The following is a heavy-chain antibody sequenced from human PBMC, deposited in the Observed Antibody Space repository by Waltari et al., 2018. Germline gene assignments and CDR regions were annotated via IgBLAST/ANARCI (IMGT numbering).Heavy chain of an antibody. Sequence: QVQLVESGGGVVQPGRSLRLSCAASGFTFSTYGMHWVRQAPGKGREWGAVILYDGVSKSHADSVKGRFTISRDNSKNTLYLEMNSLRAEDTAVYYCAREPNTSLHGMDVWGQGTTVTVSS. J-gene: IGHJ6*02. CDR3: AREPNTSLHGMDV. CDR2: ILYDGVSK. V-gene: IGHV3-33*05. CDR1: GFTFSTYG. D-gene: IGHD7-27*01.